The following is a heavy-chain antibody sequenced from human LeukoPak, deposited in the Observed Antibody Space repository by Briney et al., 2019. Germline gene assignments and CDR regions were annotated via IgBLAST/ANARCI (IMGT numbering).Heavy chain of an antibody. CDR1: GFTFSNYA. J-gene: IGHJ4*02. CDR3: ARDWSFQGGPGGTDY. D-gene: IGHD1-26*01. V-gene: IGHV3-64*01. Sequence: AGGSLRLSCAASGFTFSNYAMHWVRQAPGKGLEYVSAITYNGGSTYCAKSVKGRFIVSRDNSKNTLYLQMGSLRVEDMAVYYCARDWSFQGGPGGTDYWGQGTLVTVSS. CDR2: ITYNGGST.